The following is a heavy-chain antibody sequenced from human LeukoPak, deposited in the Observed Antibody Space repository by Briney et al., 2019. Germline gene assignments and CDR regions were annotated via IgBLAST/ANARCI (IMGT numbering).Heavy chain of an antibody. CDR2: VFYSGST. CDR1: GDSITTGIYY. Sequence: SETLSLTCSVSGDSITTGIYYWAWIRQSPGKGLEWIGSVFYSGSTSYNPSLRSRVSISVDTSKNQFSLELSSVTAADTAVYYCARNSTMVNHVYKFFDYWGRGTLVTVSS. CDR3: ARNSTMVNHVYKFFDY. D-gene: IGHD3-10*01. J-gene: IGHJ4*02. V-gene: IGHV4-39*01.